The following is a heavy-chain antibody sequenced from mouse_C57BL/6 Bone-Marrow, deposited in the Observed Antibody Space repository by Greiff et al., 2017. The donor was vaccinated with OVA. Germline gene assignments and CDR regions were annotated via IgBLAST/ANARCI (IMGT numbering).Heavy chain of an antibody. CDR2: ILPGSGST. CDR1: GYTFTGYW. Sequence: QVQLQQSGAELMKPGASVKLSCKATGYTFTGYWIEWVKQRPGHGLEWIGAILPGSGSTNYTEKFKGKATFTADASSNTAYMQLSSLTAEDSAIYYCARGGGLRLYWYFDVWGTGTTVTVSS. V-gene: IGHV1-9*01. D-gene: IGHD2-4*01. CDR3: ARGGGLRLYWYFDV. J-gene: IGHJ1*03.